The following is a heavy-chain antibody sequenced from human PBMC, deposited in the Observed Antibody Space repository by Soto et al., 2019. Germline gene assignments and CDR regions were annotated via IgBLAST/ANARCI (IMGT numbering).Heavy chain of an antibody. J-gene: IGHJ6*02. Sequence: LGLSCAASGFTFSSYAIHWVRQSPCKVRDVVACISYDGSNKYYADSVKGRFTISRDNSKNTLYLQMNSLRAEDTAVYYCARDSTEAYYYGSGSRYYYYYGMDVWGQGTTVTVSS. CDR2: ISYDGSNK. V-gene: IGHV3-30-3*01. D-gene: IGHD3-10*01. CDR3: ARDSTEAYYYGSGSRYYYYYGMDV. CDR1: GFTFSSYA.